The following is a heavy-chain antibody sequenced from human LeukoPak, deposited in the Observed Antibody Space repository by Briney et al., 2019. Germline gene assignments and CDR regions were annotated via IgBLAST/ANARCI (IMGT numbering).Heavy chain of an antibody. Sequence: GGSLRLSCVASRFAFSSFAMSWVRQAPGKGLEWVSSISGSGGSTYYADFVKDRASISRDNSKNTVYLRLNSLRAEDSAVYFCAKGGQNFDFWRFDYWGQGTVVTVSS. J-gene: IGHJ4*02. V-gene: IGHV3-23*01. D-gene: IGHD3-3*01. CDR1: RFAFSSFA. CDR2: ISGSGGST. CDR3: AKGGQNFDFWRFDY.